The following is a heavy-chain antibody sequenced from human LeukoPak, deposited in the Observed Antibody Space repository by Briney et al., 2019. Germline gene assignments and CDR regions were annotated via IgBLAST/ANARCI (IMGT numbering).Heavy chain of an antibody. CDR2: IRYDGSNK. CDR1: GFTFSSYG. Sequence: GGSLRLSCAASGFTFSSYGMHWVRQAPGKGLEWVAFIRYDGSNKYYADSVKGRFTISRDNSKNTLYLQMNSLRAEDTAVYYCAKLIRRWTYYYGSGSYLSLAGDAFDIWGQGTMVTVSS. D-gene: IGHD3-10*01. CDR3: AKLIRRWTYYYGSGSYLSLAGDAFDI. J-gene: IGHJ3*02. V-gene: IGHV3-30*02.